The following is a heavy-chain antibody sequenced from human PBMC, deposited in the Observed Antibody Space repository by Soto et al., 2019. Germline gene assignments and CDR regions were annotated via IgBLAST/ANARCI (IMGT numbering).Heavy chain of an antibody. Sequence: GGSLRLSCAASGFTFSNAWMSWVRQAPGKGLEWVGRIKSKTDGGTTDYAAPVKGRFTISRDDSKNTLYLQMNSLKTEDTAVYYCTTEKGVGATKYFQHWGQGTLVTVSS. J-gene: IGHJ1*01. CDR2: IKSKTDGGTT. D-gene: IGHD1-26*01. CDR1: GFTFSNAW. V-gene: IGHV3-15*01. CDR3: TTEKGVGATKYFQH.